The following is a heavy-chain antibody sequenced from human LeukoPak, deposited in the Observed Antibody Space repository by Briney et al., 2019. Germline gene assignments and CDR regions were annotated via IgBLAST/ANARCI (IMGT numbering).Heavy chain of an antibody. Sequence: SETLSLTCTVSGYSISSGYYWGWIRQPPGKGLEWIGSIYHSGSTYYNPSLKGRVTISVDTSKNQFSLKLSSVTAADTAVYYCARAPGLRLGELSLSGYYYYYYYMDVWGKGTTVTVSS. V-gene: IGHV4-38-2*02. CDR3: ARAPGLRLGELSLSGYYYYYYYMDV. D-gene: IGHD3-16*02. CDR2: IYHSGST. CDR1: GYSISSGYY. J-gene: IGHJ6*03.